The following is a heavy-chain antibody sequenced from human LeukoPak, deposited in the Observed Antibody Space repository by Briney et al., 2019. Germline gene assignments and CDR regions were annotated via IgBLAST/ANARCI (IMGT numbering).Heavy chain of an antibody. Sequence: SETLSLTCAVYGGSFSGYYWSWIRQPPGKGLEWIGEINHSGSTNYNPSLKSRVTISVDTSKNQFSLKLSSVTAADTAVYYCARETPTVCSSTSCYVEGYSSSWYPDAFDIWGQGTMVTVSS. CDR2: INHSGST. D-gene: IGHD2-2*01. CDR3: ARETPTVCSSTSCYVEGYSSSWYPDAFDI. V-gene: IGHV4-34*01. J-gene: IGHJ3*02. CDR1: GGSFSGYY.